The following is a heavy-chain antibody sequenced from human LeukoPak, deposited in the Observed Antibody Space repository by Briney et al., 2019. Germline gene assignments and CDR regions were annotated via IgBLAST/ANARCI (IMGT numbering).Heavy chain of an antibody. J-gene: IGHJ6*03. CDR3: ATTAYYYDSSGYAPIYYYMDV. V-gene: IGHV4-59*01. D-gene: IGHD3-22*01. Sequence: SETLSLTCTVSGGSISSYYWSWIRQPPGKGLEWIGYIYYSGSTNYNPTLKSRVTISVDTSKNQFSLKLSSVTAADTAVYYCATTAYYYDSSGYAPIYYYMDVWGKGTTVTVSS. CDR2: IYYSGST. CDR1: GGSISSYY.